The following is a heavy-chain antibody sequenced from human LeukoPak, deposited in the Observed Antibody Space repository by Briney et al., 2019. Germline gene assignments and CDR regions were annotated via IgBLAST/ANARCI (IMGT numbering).Heavy chain of an antibody. Sequence: GGSLRLSCAASGFTVSSNYMSWVRQAPGKGLEWVSVIYSGGSTYYADSVKGRFTISRDNSKNTLYLQMNSLRAEDTAVYYCAKEEYYYDSSGPHPSDYWGQGTLVTVSS. CDR2: IYSGGST. J-gene: IGHJ4*02. D-gene: IGHD3-22*01. CDR3: AKEEYYYDSSGPHPSDY. V-gene: IGHV3-66*01. CDR1: GFTVSSNY.